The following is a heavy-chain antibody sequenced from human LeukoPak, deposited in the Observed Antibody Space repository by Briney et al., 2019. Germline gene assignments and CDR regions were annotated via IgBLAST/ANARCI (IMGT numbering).Heavy chain of an antibody. J-gene: IGHJ4*02. CDR1: GGSITSYY. V-gene: IGHV4-59*01. Sequence: SETLSLTCTVSGGSITSYYWSWIRQPPGKGLEWIGYIYHSGSTNYNPSLENRVTMSIDTSENQFSLKLSSVTAADTAVYYCARDSSRANYFDFWGQGTLVTVSS. CDR2: IYHSGST. CDR3: ARDSSRANYFDF.